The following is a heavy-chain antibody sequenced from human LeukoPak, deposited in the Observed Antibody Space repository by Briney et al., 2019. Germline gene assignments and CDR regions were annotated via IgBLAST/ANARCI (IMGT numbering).Heavy chain of an antibody. CDR2: ISSTSSYI. CDR3: ASIGEKDY. J-gene: IGHJ4*02. D-gene: IGHD1-26*01. V-gene: IGHV3-21*01. Sequence: GGSLRLSCATSGFTFSLDSMDWVRQAPGKGLEWVSSISSTSSYIYYADSVRGRFTISRDNAKNSLYLQMNSLRAEDTAVYYCASIGEKDYWGQGTLVTVSS. CDR1: GFTFSLDS.